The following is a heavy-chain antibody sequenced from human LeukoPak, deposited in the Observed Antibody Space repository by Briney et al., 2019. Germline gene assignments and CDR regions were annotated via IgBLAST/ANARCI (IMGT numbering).Heavy chain of an antibody. Sequence: GGSLRLSCGVSGFTFSSYAVSWVRQAPGKGLEWVSLISAISGISYYADSVKGRFTISRDNANNTLYLQMNSLRAEDTAVYYCAKVKSAMIPIFDYWGQGTQVTVSS. V-gene: IGHV3-23*01. J-gene: IGHJ4*02. CDR2: ISAISGIS. CDR1: GFTFSSYA. D-gene: IGHD3-16*01. CDR3: AKVKSAMIPIFDY.